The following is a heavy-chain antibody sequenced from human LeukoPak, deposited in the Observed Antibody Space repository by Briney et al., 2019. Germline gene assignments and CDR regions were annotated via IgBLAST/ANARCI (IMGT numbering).Heavy chain of an antibody. CDR1: GGSISSNTYY. V-gene: IGHV4-39*07. D-gene: IGHD1-20*01. CDR3: ARVTAWPYYFDY. Sequence: SETLSLTCTVSGGSISSNTYYWNWIRQPPGKGLEWIGSIFYSGSTYYNPSLKSRVTVSVDTSKNQFSLKLTSVTAADTAVYYCARVTAWPYYFDYWGQGTLVTVSS. CDR2: IFYSGST. J-gene: IGHJ4*02.